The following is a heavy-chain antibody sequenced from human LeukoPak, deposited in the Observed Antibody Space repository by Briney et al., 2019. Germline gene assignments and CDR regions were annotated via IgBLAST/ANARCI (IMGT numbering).Heavy chain of an antibody. Sequence: GGSLRLSCAASGFTFSSYSMHWVRQAPGKGLEWVSFISSSTSYISYADSVKGRFTISRDNAKSSLWLQMNSLRAEDTAVYYCARATNGRFDIWGQGTMTTVSS. CDR3: ARATNGRFDI. D-gene: IGHD1-1*01. V-gene: IGHV3-21*01. CDR2: ISSSTSYI. CDR1: GFTFSSYS. J-gene: IGHJ3*02.